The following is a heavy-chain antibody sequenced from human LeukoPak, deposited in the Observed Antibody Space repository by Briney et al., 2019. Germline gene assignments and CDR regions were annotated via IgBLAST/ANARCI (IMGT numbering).Heavy chain of an antibody. V-gene: IGHV4-59*01. D-gene: IGHD5-12*01. J-gene: IGHJ3*02. CDR1: GGSISSYY. CDR3: ASWTTKRWLQFRDAFDI. Sequence: SETLSLTCTVSGGSISSYYWSWIRQPPGKGLEWIGYIYYRGSTNYNPSLKRRVAISVDPSKNQSSLKLSSVTAADTAVYYCASWTTKRWLQFRDAFDIWGQGTMVTVSS. CDR2: IYYRGST.